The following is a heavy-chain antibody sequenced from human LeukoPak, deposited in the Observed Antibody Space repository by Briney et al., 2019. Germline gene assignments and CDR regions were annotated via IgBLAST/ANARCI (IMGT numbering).Heavy chain of an antibody. V-gene: IGHV3-23*01. CDR1: GFTFSSYA. CDR3: AKSVAIYFYYGLKV. J-gene: IGHJ6*02. Sequence: GGSLRLSCAASGFTFSSYAMCWVRQTPGKGLEWFSAISGSGGSTYYADSVKGRFTISRENSKTTLFLQMNSLRAEDTAPYYCAKSVAIYFYYGLKVWGQGTTVTVSS. CDR2: ISGSGGST. D-gene: IGHD3-3*01.